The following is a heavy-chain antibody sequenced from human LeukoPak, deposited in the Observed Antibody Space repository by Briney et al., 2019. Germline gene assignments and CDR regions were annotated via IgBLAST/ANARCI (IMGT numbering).Heavy chain of an antibody. J-gene: IGHJ4*02. V-gene: IGHV4-4*07. CDR1: GGSISSFY. CDR3: ARTRSWLPFEY. Sequence: SETLSLTCTVSGGSISSFYWSWVRQPAGKGLEWIGRINTSGNTNYNPSLKSRVTMSIDTSKNQFSLKLSPMTAADTAVYYCARTRSWLPFEYWGQGTLVTVSS. D-gene: IGHD5-12*01. CDR2: INTSGNT.